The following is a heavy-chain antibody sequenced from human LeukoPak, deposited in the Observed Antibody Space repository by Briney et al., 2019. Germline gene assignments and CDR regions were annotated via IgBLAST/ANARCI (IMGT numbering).Heavy chain of an antibody. Sequence: PGGSLRLSCTASRFTLGDYAISWVRQAPGKGLEWVGFIRSKAFGGTTEYAASVKGRFTISRDDSKSIAYLQMNNLKTEDTAVYYCTRAPYSNYVNLDYWGQGTLVTVSS. CDR1: RFTLGDYA. CDR2: IRSKAFGGTT. J-gene: IGHJ4*02. CDR3: TRAPYSNYVNLDY. D-gene: IGHD4-11*01. V-gene: IGHV3-49*04.